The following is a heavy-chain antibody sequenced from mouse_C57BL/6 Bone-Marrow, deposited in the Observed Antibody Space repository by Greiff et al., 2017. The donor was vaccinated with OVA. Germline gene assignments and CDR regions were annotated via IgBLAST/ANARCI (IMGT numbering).Heavy chain of an antibody. CDR2: IDPSDSYT. Sequence: QVQLQQPGAELVKPGASVKLSCKASGYTFTSYWMQWVKQRPGQGLEWIGEIDPSDSYTNYNQKFKGKATLTVDTSSSTAYMQLSSLTSEDSAVYYCARGLRSDYWGQGTTLTVSS. J-gene: IGHJ2*01. D-gene: IGHD1-1*01. CDR1: GYTFTSYW. V-gene: IGHV1-50*01. CDR3: ARGLRSDY.